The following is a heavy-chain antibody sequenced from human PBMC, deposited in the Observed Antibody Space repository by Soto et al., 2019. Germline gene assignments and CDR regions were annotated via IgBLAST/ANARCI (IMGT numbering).Heavy chain of an antibody. V-gene: IGHV1-69*13. J-gene: IGHJ4*02. Sequence: SVKVSCKASGGTFSSYAISWVRQAPGQGLEWMGGIIPIFGTANYAQKFQGRVTITADESTSTAYMELSSLRSEDTAVYYCARDIAAAGTSDYWGQGTLVTVSS. D-gene: IGHD6-13*01. CDR1: GGTFSSYA. CDR2: IIPIFGTA. CDR3: ARDIAAAGTSDY.